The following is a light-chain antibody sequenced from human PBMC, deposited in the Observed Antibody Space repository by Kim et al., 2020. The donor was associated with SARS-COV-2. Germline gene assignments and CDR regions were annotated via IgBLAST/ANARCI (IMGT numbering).Light chain of an antibody. CDR2: QDS. CDR1: KLGDKY. Sequence: SYELTQPPSVSVSPGQTASITCSGDKLGDKYACWYQQKPGQSPVLVIYQDSKRPSGIPERFSGSNSGNTATLTISGTPAMDEADYYCQAWDSSTGVV. V-gene: IGLV3-1*01. CDR3: QAWDSSTGVV. J-gene: IGLJ2*01.